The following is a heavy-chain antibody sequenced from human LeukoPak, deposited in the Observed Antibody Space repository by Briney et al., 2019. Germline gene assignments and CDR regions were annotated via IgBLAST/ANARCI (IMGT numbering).Heavy chain of an antibody. D-gene: IGHD1-26*01. V-gene: IGHV4-30-4*08. J-gene: IGHJ4*02. CDR2: IYYSGST. CDR1: GGSISSGDYY. CDR3: AMGPRGWDPTYYFDY. Sequence: SETLSLTCTVSGGSISSGDYYWSWIRQPPGKGLEWIGYIYYSGSTYYNPSLKSRVTISVDTSKNQFSLKLSSVTAADTAVYYCAMGPRGWDPTYYFDYWGQGTLVTVSS.